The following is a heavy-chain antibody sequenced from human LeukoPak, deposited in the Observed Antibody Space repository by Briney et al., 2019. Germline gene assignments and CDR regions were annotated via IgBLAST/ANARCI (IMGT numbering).Heavy chain of an antibody. Sequence: ASLKVSCKTSGYTFTDYYFHWVRQAPGQGLEWMGWIIPNTGGRGYAQKFQGRVTMTRDTSISTAYMELSSLISDDTAVYYCARGALGYGADFFDFWGQGTVVTVS. CDR3: ARGALGYGADFFDF. CDR2: IIPNTGGR. J-gene: IGHJ3*01. CDR1: GYTFTDYY. D-gene: IGHD4-17*01. V-gene: IGHV1-2*02.